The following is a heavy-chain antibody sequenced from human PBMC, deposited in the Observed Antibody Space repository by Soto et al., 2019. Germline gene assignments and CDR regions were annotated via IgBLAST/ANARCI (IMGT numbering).Heavy chain of an antibody. Sequence: EVQLVESGGGLVQPGGSLRLSCAASGFTFSSYSMNWVRQAPGKGLEWVSYISSSSGTKYYADSVKGGFTIPRDNAKNSLFLQMNSLGAEDTAVYYCASTSSGWGGYYYYMDVWGKGTTVTVSS. V-gene: IGHV3-48*01. CDR1: GFTFSSYS. CDR3: ASTSSGWGGYYYYMDV. D-gene: IGHD6-19*01. J-gene: IGHJ6*03. CDR2: ISSSSGTK.